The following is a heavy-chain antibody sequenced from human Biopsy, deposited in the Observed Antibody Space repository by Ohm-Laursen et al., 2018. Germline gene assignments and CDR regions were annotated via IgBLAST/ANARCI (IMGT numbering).Heavy chain of an antibody. CDR1: GFSLTSRGEG. CDR3: VHRRMTPSEFDY. CDR2: IYWDDDK. V-gene: IGHV2-5*02. J-gene: IGHJ4*02. Sequence: TQTLTLTGAFSGFSLTSRGEGVGWLRQPPGKAPEWLALIYWDDDKFYNPSLESRLIITKDTSKNQVLLIMTNMDPVDTATYFCVHRRMTPSEFDYWGQGTLVTVSS.